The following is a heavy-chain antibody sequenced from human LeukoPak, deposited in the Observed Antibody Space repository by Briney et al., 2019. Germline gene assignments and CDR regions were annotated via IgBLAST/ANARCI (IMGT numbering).Heavy chain of an antibody. CDR1: GYTFTSYG. J-gene: IGHJ4*02. D-gene: IGHD1-26*01. CDR2: ISAYNGNT. CDR3: ARVEYGFSGSYYFDY. Sequence: GASVKVSCKASGYTFTSYGISWVRQAPGQGLEWMGWISAYNGNTNYAQKLQGRVTMTTDTSTSTAYMELRSLRSDDTAVYYCARVEYGFSGSYYFDYWGQGTLVTVSS. V-gene: IGHV1-18*01.